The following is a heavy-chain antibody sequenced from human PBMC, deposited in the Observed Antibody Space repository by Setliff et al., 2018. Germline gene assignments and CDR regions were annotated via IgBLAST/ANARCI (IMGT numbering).Heavy chain of an antibody. J-gene: IGHJ4*02. V-gene: IGHV3-23*02. CDR3: ARDLTQRLLRYFDWSSPSYYFDY. CDR1: GFAISSCW. D-gene: IGHD3-9*01. CDR2: ISANGDT. Sequence: GGSLRLSCVASGFAISSCWMTWVRQAPGKGPEWVASISANGDTYYGDSVKGRFIISRDNFKNTLYLQMNSLRAEDTAVYYCARDLTQRLLRYFDWSSPSYYFDYWGQGTLVTVSS.